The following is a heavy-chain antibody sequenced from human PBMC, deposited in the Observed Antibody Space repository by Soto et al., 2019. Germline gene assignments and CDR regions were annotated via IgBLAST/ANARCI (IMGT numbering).Heavy chain of an antibody. J-gene: IGHJ4*02. Sequence: QVQLQESGPGLVKPSQTLSLTCTVSGGSISSGLHYWSWIRQRPGKGLEWIAYIYNTGSTYYNPSLKSRITRSVDTSNNQFSLKMSSVTAADTAVYYCARGMPYYFDYWGQGSLVTVSS. CDR2: IYNTGST. CDR1: GGSISSGLHY. D-gene: IGHD2-2*01. CDR3: ARGMPYYFDY. V-gene: IGHV4-31*03.